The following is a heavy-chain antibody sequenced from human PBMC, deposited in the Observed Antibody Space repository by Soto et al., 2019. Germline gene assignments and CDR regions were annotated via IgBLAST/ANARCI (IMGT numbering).Heavy chain of an antibody. CDR1: GGSFSGYY. CDR2: INHSGST. CDR3: ARGTDEPHYYYYYMDV. J-gene: IGHJ6*03. V-gene: IGHV4-34*01. Sequence: TSETLSLTCAVYGGSFSGYYWSWIRQPPGKGLERIGEINHSGSTNYNPSLKSRVTISVDTSKNQFSLKLSSVTAADTAVYYCARGTDEPHYYYYYMDVWGKGTTVTVSS.